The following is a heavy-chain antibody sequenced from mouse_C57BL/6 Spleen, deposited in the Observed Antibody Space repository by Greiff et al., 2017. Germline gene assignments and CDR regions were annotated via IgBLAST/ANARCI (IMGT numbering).Heavy chain of an antibody. J-gene: IGHJ2*01. Sequence: QVQLQQPGAELVKPGASVKVSCKASGYTFTSYWMHWVKQRPGQGLEWIGRIHPSDSDTNYNQKFKGKATLTVDKSSSTAYLQLRSLTSVESAVDNGGIKEDCDSSGLGLFDYWGQGTTLTVSS. CDR2: IHPSDSDT. CDR1: GYTFTSYW. CDR3: GIKEDCDSSGLGLFDY. D-gene: IGHD1-1*01. V-gene: IGHV1-74*01.